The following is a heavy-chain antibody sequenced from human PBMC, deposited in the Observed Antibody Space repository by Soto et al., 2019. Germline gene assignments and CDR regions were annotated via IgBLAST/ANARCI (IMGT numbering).Heavy chain of an antibody. J-gene: IGHJ4*02. CDR2: VVPILGMA. Sequence: QVQLVQSGAEVKKPGSSVKVSCTASEGTFNSYTISWVRQAPGQGLEWMGRVVPILGMADFARKFQGRVMITEDKSTSTAYMVLSSLRSDDTAVYYCATNYGSGSTHFDYWGQGTLVTVSS. D-gene: IGHD3-10*01. V-gene: IGHV1-69*02. CDR1: EGTFNSYT. CDR3: ATNYGSGSTHFDY.